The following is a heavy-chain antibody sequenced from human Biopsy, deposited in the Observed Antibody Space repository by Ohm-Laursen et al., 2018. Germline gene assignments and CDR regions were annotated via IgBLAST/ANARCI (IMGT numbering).Heavy chain of an antibody. Sequence: ETLSLTCTVSGGSIRDDYWNWIRQPPGKGLQVIGYISSGGRAKYNPSLKSRLTISLDTSKNQLSLRLSSVTAADSAIYYCARERQFRFLEGAFDYWGQGILVTVSS. V-gene: IGHV4-59*01. CDR2: ISSGGRA. CDR1: GGSIRDDY. J-gene: IGHJ4*02. D-gene: IGHD3-3*01. CDR3: ARERQFRFLEGAFDY.